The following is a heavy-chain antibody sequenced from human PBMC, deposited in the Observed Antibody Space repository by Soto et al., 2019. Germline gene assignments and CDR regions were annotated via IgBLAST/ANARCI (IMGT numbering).Heavy chain of an antibody. J-gene: IGHJ5*02. CDR3: ARRPYENWFDP. CDR1: GGSISSRSYY. CDR2: IYYSGST. V-gene: IGHV4-39*02. D-gene: IGHD2-8*01. Sequence: SETLSLTCTVSGGSISSRSYYWGWIREPPGKGLEWIGNIYYSGSTSYNPSLKSRVTISVDTSKNHLSLKLSSVTAADTAVYYCARRPYENWFDPWGQGTLVTVSS.